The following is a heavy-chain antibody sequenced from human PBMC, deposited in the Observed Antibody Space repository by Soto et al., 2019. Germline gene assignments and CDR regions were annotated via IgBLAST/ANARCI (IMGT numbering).Heavy chain of an antibody. J-gene: IGHJ5*02. CDR2: IWYDGSNK. V-gene: IGHV3-33*01. Sequence: QVQLMESGGGVVQPGRSLRLSCAASGFTFSSYGMHWVRQAPGKGLEWVAVIWYDGSNKYYSDSVKGRFTISRDNSKNTLYLQMNSLRAEDTAVYYCARERITMVRGVINWFDPWGQGTLVTFSS. CDR1: GFTFSSYG. D-gene: IGHD3-10*01. CDR3: ARERITMVRGVINWFDP.